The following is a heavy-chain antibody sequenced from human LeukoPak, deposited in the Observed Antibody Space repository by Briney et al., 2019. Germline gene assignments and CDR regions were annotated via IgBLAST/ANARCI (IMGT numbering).Heavy chain of an antibody. CDR2: ISAYNGNT. J-gene: IGHJ6*04. Sequence: ASVKVSCKASGYTFTSYGISWVRQAPGQGLEWMGWISAYNGNTNYAQKLQGRVTMTTDTSTSTAYMELTSLRSDDTAVYYCARDAEYQLLSKYGMDVWGKGTTVTVSS. CDR3: ARDAEYQLLSKYGMDV. CDR1: GYTFTSYG. V-gene: IGHV1-18*04. D-gene: IGHD2-2*01.